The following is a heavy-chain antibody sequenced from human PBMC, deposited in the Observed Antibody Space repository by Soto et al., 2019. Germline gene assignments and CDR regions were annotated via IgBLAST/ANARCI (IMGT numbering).Heavy chain of an antibody. D-gene: IGHD3-22*01. Sequence: QVQLVQSGVEVRKPGASVKVSCKASGYTFTSYGISWVRQAPGQGLEWMGWISAYNGNSNYAQKLQGRVTMTTDTSTSTAYRELRSLRSDDTAVYYCARTSSGYAPAYWGQGTLVTVSS. CDR3: ARTSSGYAPAY. CDR1: GYTFTSYG. V-gene: IGHV1-18*01. CDR2: ISAYNGNS. J-gene: IGHJ4*02.